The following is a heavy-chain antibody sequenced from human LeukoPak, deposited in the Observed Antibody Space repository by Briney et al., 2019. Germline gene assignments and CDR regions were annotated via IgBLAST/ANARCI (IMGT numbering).Heavy chain of an antibody. CDR2: ITGSSRII. CDR1: GFTFNSYA. D-gene: IGHD1/OR15-1a*01. CDR3: ARVSGGRTEYFDS. V-gene: IGHV3-48*04. Sequence: GGSLRLSCAASGFTFNSYAMNWVRQAPGVGLQWISYITGSSRIIYYADSVKGRFTIPRDNAKTSLYLQMNSLRAEDTAVYYCARVSGGRTEYFDSWGQGTLVTVSS. J-gene: IGHJ4*02.